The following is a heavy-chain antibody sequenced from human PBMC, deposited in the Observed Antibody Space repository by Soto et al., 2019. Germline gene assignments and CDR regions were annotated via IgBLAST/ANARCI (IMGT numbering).Heavy chain of an antibody. CDR3: ARTLNEWLLGLD. CDR2: ISAYNGNT. V-gene: IGHV1-18*04. CDR1: GYTFTSYG. Sequence: ASVKVSCKASGYTFTSYGISWVRKAPGQGLEWMGWISAYNGNTNYAQKFQGRVTMTTDTSTSTAYMELRSLRSDDTAVYYCARTLNEWLLGLDWGQGSLVTVSS. D-gene: IGHD3-3*01. J-gene: IGHJ4*02.